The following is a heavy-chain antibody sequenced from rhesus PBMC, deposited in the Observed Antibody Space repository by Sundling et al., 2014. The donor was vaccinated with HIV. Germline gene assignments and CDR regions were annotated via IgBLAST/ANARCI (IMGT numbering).Heavy chain of an antibody. CDR1: GGSISTNFW. Sequence: QVQLQESGPGLVKPSETLSLTCAVSGGSISTNFWWSWIRQSPGKGLEWIGSIYGDSSTTYFNPSLKNRVTISKDTSKNQFSLKLTSVTAADTAVYYCASRRGNQNHDPFDYWGQGVLVTVSS. D-gene: IGHD1-44*01. CDR2: IYGDSSTT. J-gene: IGHJ4*01. V-gene: IGHV4-143*01. CDR3: ASRRGNQNHDPFDY.